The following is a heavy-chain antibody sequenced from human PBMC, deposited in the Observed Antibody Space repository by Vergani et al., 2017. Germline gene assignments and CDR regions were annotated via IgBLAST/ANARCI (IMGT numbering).Heavy chain of an antibody. V-gene: IGHV1-69-2*01. J-gene: IGHJ6*02. CDR2: VDPEDGET. CDR3: ATPQTVTTGGMEV. CDR1: GYTFTDHY. Sequence: EVQLVQSGAEVKKPGATMQISCKVSGYTFTDHYMHWVNQAPGQGLEWMGLVDPEDGETIYAEKFKGRVTIAADTSTDTAHLELSSLRSEDTAVYYCATPQTVTTGGMEVWGQGTTVIVSS. D-gene: IGHD4-17*01.